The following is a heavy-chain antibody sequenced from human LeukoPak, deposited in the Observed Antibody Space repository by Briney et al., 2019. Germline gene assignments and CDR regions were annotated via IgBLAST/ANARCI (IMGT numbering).Heavy chain of an antibody. CDR3: ARALFDYYGSGRPFDY. CDR1: GGSFSGYY. V-gene: IGHV4-34*01. J-gene: IGHJ4*02. Sequence: SETLSLTCAVYGGSFSGYYWSWIRQPPGKGLEWIGSIYYSGSTYYNPSLKSRVTISVDTSKNQFSLKLSSVTAADTAVYYCARALFDYYGSGRPFDYWGQGTLVTVSS. CDR2: IYYSGST. D-gene: IGHD3-10*01.